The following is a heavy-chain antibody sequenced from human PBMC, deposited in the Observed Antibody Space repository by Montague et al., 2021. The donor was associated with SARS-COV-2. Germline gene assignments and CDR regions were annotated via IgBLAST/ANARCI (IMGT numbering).Heavy chain of an antibody. J-gene: IGHJ4*02. CDR2: TYYRSKWYS. CDR3: VRYSGWFYFDF. V-gene: IGHV6-1*01. D-gene: IGHD6-19*01. CDR1: GDSVSSNSVA. Sequence: CAISGDSVSSNSVARSWIRQSPSRGLEWLGRTYYRSKWYSGYAPSVRGRLTVNPDASKNEFSLELNYVTPEDTAVYYCVRYSGWFYFDFWGQGTLVTVSS.